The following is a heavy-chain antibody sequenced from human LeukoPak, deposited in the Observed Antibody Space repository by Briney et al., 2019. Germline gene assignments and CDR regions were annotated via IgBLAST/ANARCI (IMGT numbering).Heavy chain of an antibody. V-gene: IGHV3-64D*06. J-gene: IGHJ3*02. CDR3: VKESGFMVAPNSAFDI. CDR1: AFILRSHA. D-gene: IGHD4/OR15-4a*01. Sequence: GGSLRLSCSASAFILRSHAMHWVRQAPGKGLEYVSRISDNGGSTYYADSVKGRFTISRDNSKNTLYLQMSSLRAEDTAVYYCVKESGFMVAPNSAFDIWGQGTMVTVSS. CDR2: ISDNGGST.